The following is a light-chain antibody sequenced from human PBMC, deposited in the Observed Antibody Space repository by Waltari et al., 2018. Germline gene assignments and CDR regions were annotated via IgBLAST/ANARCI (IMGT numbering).Light chain of an antibody. CDR1: SSDVGGYNY. CDR2: EVN. J-gene: IGLJ2*01. CDR3: ISYAGSNKFGV. V-gene: IGLV2-8*01. Sequence: QSALTQPPSASGSPGQSVTISCTGTSSDVGGYNYVSWYQQHPGKAPKLMIFEVNKRPAGVPDRFSGARSGNTASLTVSGLQAEDEADYYCISYAGSNKFGVFGGGTKLTVL.